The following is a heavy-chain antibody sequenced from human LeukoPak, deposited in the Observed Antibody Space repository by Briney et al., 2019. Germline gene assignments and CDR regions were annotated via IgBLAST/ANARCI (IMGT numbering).Heavy chain of an antibody. CDR2: INPNSGGT. J-gene: IGHJ4*02. CDR3: ARDALQKQWLHDY. V-gene: IGHV1-2*02. D-gene: IGHD6-19*01. Sequence: ASVKVSCEASGYTFTGYYMHWVRQAPGQGLEWMGWINPNSGGTNYAQKFQGRVTMTRDTSISTAYMELSRLRSDDTAVYYCARDALQKQWLHDYWGQGTLVTVSS. CDR1: GYTFTGYY.